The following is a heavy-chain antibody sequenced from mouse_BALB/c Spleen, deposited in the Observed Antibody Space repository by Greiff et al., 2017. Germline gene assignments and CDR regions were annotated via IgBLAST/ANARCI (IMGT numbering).Heavy chain of an antibody. Sequence: DVKLVESGGGLVQPGGSLRLSCATSGFTFTDYYMSWVRQPPGKALEWLGFIRNKANGYTTEYSASVKGRFTISRDNSQSILYLKMNTLRAEDSATYYCARAMDYYGSSYYAMDDWGQGTSVTVSS. CDR3: ARAMDYYGSSYYAMDD. J-gene: IGHJ4*01. D-gene: IGHD1-1*01. V-gene: IGHV7-3*02. CDR1: GFTFTDYY. CDR2: IRNKANGYTT.